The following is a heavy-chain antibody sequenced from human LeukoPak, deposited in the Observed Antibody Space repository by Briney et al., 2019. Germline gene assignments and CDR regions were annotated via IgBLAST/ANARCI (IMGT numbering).Heavy chain of an antibody. J-gene: IGHJ5*02. CDR1: GYTFTGYY. D-gene: IGHD3-10*01. Sequence: ASVNVSRKASGYTFTGYYMHWVRQAPGQGLEGMGWINPNSGGTNYAQKFQGRVTMTRDTSISTAYMELSRLRSDDTAVYYCARAQGGYYGSGSYYNPTYNWFDPWGQGTLVTVSS. CDR2: INPNSGGT. V-gene: IGHV1-2*02. CDR3: ARAQGGYYGSGSYYNPTYNWFDP.